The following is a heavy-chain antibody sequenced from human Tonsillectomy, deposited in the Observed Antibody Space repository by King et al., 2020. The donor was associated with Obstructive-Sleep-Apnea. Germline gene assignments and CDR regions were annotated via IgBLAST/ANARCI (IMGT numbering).Heavy chain of an antibody. D-gene: IGHD4-17*01. J-gene: IGHJ4*02. V-gene: IGHV1-2*04. Sequence: QLVQSGAEVKKPGASVNVSCKALGYTFTGYYIHWVRQAPGQGLEWMGWINPNSGGTNYAQKFQGWVTMTRDTSISTAYMELSRLRSDDTAVYYCARDIYGDYDPTFDYWGQGTLVTVSS. CDR1: GYTFTGYY. CDR2: INPNSGGT. CDR3: ARDIYGDYDPTFDY.